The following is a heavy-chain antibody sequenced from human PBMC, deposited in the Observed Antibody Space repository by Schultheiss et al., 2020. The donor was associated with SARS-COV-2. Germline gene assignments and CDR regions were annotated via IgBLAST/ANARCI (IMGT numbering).Heavy chain of an antibody. J-gene: IGHJ6*02. D-gene: IGHD5-12*01. Sequence: GSLRLSCAASGFTFSSYAMSWVRQAPGKGLEWIGEINHSGSTNYNPSLKSRVTISVDTSKNQFSLKLSSVTAADTAVYYCARGRVGYWGQGTTVTVSS. CDR1: GFTFSSYA. CDR2: INHSGST. CDR3: ARGRVGY. V-gene: IGHV4-34*01.